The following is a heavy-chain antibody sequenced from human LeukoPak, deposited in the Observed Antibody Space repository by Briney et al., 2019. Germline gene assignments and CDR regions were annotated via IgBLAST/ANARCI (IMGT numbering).Heavy chain of an antibody. D-gene: IGHD4-17*01. V-gene: IGHV3-23*01. CDR2: ISGSGGST. J-gene: IGHJ4*02. Sequence: GGSLRLSCAASGFTFSSYAMSWFRQAPGKGLEWVSAISGSGGSTYYADSVKGRFTISRDNAKNSLYLQMNSLRAEDTAVYYCARLVTTRPGSLYFDYWGQGTLVTVSS. CDR1: GFTFSSYA. CDR3: ARLVTTRPGSLYFDY.